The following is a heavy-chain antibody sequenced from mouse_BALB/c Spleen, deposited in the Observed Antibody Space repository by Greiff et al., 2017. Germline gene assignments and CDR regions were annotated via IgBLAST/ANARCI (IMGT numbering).Heavy chain of an antibody. D-gene: IGHD1-1*01. CDR2: IDPANGNT. CDR1: GFNIKDTY. V-gene: IGHV14-3*02. CDR3: AYYGSSAY. Sequence: EVQLQESGAELVKPGASVKLSCTASGFNIKDTYMHWVKQRPEQGLEWIGRIDPANGNTKYDPKFQGKATITADTSSNTAYLQLSSLTSEDTAVYYCAYYGSSAYWGQGTLVTVSA. J-gene: IGHJ3*01.